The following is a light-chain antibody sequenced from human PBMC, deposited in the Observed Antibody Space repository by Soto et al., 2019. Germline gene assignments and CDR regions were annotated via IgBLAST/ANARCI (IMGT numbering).Light chain of an antibody. CDR1: SSDVGSYNL. CDR3: CSYTSSNTWV. V-gene: IGLV2-23*01. Sequence: QSALTQPASVSGSPGQSITISCTGTSSDVGSYNLVSWYQQHPGKAPKLMIYEGNKRPSGVSNRFSGSKSGNTASLTISGLQAEDEADYYCCSYTSSNTWVFGGGTQLTVL. CDR2: EGN. J-gene: IGLJ3*02.